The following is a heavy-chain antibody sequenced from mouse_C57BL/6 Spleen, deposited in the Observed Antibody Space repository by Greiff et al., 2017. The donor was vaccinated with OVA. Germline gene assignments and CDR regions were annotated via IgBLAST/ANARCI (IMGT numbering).Heavy chain of an antibody. Sequence: QVQLQQPGAELVMPGASVKLSCKASGYTFTSYWMHWVKQRPGQGLEWIGEIDTSDSYTNYNQKFKGKSTLTVDKYSSTAYMPLSSLTSEDSAVDYCARRGCDAMDYWGQGTSVTVSS. J-gene: IGHJ4*01. CDR3: ARRGCDAMDY. V-gene: IGHV1-69*01. CDR2: IDTSDSYT. CDR1: GYTFTSYW.